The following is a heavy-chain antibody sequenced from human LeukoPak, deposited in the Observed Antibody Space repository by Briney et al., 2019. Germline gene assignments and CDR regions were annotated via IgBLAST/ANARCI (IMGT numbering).Heavy chain of an antibody. D-gene: IGHD6-6*01. Sequence: SETLSLTCTVSGGSISSYYWSWVRQPPGKGLEWIGYIYYSGSTNYNPSLKSRVTISVDTSKNQFSLKLSSVTAADTAVYYCAREQLGAFDIWGQGTMVTVSS. CDR2: IYYSGST. CDR3: AREQLGAFDI. J-gene: IGHJ3*02. V-gene: IGHV4-59*01. CDR1: GGSISSYY.